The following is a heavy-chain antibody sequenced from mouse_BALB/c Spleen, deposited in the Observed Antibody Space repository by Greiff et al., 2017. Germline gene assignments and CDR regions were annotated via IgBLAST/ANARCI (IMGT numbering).Heavy chain of an antibody. V-gene: IGHV3-2*02. J-gene: IGHJ3*01. Sequence: EVKLLESGPGLVKPSQSLSLTCTVTGYSITSDYGWNWIRQFPGNKLEWMGYISYSGSTSYNPSLKSRISITRDTSKNQFFLQLNSVTTEDTATYYCALYYYGSSIFAYWGQGTLVTVSA. CDR1: GYSITSDYG. CDR2: ISYSGST. CDR3: ALYYYGSSIFAY. D-gene: IGHD1-1*01.